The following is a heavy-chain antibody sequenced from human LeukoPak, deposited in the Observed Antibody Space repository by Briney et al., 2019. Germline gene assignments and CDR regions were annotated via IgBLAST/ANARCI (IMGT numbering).Heavy chain of an antibody. D-gene: IGHD2-2*02. Sequence: GASVKVSCKASGYTFTSYDINWVRQATGQGLEWMGWMNPNSGNTRYAQKFQGRVTITRNTSISTPYMEMSSLRSAGKALYYCARGRGYSCTSCYTSSRNWFDPWGQGTLVTVSS. V-gene: IGHV1-8*03. CDR1: GYTFTSYD. CDR2: MNPNSGNT. CDR3: ARGRGYSCTSCYTSSRNWFDP. J-gene: IGHJ5*02.